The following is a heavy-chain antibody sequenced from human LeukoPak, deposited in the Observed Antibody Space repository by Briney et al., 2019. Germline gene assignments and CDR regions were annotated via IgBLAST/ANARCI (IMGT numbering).Heavy chain of an antibody. J-gene: IGHJ4*02. CDR2: ISGSGGST. CDR1: GFTFSNHA. V-gene: IGHV3-23*01. CDR3: AKGIVSGWFVLDY. D-gene: IGHD6-19*01. Sequence: GGSLRLSCAASGFTFSNHALSWVRQAPGKGLEWVSTISGSGGSTLYADSVKGRFTISRDNSKNTLYLHMNSLRAEDTAVYYCAKGIVSGWFVLDYWGQGTLVTVSS.